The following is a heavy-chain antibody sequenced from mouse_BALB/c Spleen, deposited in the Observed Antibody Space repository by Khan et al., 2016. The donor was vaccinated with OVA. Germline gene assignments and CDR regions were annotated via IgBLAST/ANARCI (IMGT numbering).Heavy chain of an antibody. V-gene: IGHV1S81*02. D-gene: IGHD1-1*01. CDR2: TNPTNGRT. CDR3: ARIKKIVATYFDY. CDR1: GYTFTSYW. Sequence: QVQLQQSGAELVKAGASVKMSCKASGYTFTSYWMHWVKQRLGQGLEWFAETNPTNGRTYYNEKFKSKATLTVDKSSSTASMLLSGPTFDDPAVYYCARIKKIVATYFDYWGQGTTLTVSS. J-gene: IGHJ2*01.